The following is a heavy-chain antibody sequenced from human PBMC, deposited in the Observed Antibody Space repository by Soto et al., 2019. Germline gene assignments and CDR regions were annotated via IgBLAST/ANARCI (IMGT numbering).Heavy chain of an antibody. J-gene: IGHJ4*02. CDR1: GFSLTTYDMG. Sequence: QITLKESGPTLVRLAQTLTLTCAFSGFSLTTYDMGVAWIRQPPGKALEWLALIYWDDDKRYSPSLKDRLAISKDTSRNQVVLTITNMDPGDTATYFCAPAGDYDLLTFDHWGPGTLVTVSS. V-gene: IGHV2-5*02. D-gene: IGHD4-17*01. CDR2: IYWDDDK. CDR3: APAGDYDLLTFDH.